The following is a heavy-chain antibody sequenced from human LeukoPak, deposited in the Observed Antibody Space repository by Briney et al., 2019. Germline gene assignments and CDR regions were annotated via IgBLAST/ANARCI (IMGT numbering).Heavy chain of an antibody. CDR3: AKDQDVGAARYYFDY. D-gene: IGHD6-13*01. Sequence: GGSLRLSCEASGFTFSSYGMHWVRQAPGKGLEWVAVISYDGSDKYYADSVKGRFTISRDNSKSTLYLQMNSLRAEDTAVYYCAKDQDVGAARYYFDYWGQGTLVTVSS. CDR1: GFTFSSYG. CDR2: ISYDGSDK. J-gene: IGHJ4*02. V-gene: IGHV3-30*18.